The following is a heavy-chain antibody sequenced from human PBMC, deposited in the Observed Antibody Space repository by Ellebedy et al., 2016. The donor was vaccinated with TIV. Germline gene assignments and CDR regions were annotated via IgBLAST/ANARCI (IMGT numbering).Heavy chain of an antibody. Sequence: AASVKVSCKASGYTFTSYYMHWVRQATGQGLEWMGIINPIGGSTSYAQKLQGRVTMTREPSTSTVYMELCSLRSEATAVYYCARDRGGVGATNGFDYWGQGTLVTVSS. J-gene: IGHJ4*02. D-gene: IGHD1-26*01. V-gene: IGHV1-46*04. CDR3: ARDRGGVGATNGFDY. CDR2: INPIGGST. CDR1: GYTFTSYY.